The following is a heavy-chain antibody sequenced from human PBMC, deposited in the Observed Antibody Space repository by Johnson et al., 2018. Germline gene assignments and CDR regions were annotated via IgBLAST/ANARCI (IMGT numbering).Heavy chain of an antibody. CDR2: IRSKAYGGTT. V-gene: IGHV3-49*05. D-gene: IGHD3-22*01. Sequence: EVQLVESGGGLVKPGRSLRLSCTASGFTFGDYAMSWFRQAPGKGLEWVGFIRSKAYGGTTEYAASVKGRFTSSRDDSKSIAYLQMNSLKTEDTAVYYCRGYYDSSGYVHYYGMDVWGQGTTVTVAS. CDR3: RGYYDSSGYVHYYGMDV. CDR1: GFTFGDYA. J-gene: IGHJ6*02.